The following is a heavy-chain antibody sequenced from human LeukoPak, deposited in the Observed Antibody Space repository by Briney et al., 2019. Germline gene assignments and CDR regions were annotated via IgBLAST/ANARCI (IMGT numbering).Heavy chain of an antibody. CDR1: GFTFSSYG. CDR2: ISHDGSSK. J-gene: IGHJ4*02. Sequence: GGSLRLSCAASGFTFSSYGMHWVRQAPGKGLEWVAVISHDGSSKYFADSVKGRFTISRDNPKNMVDLQMHSLRAEDTAVYYCARAYGSGSYPDYWGQGTLVTVSS. V-gene: IGHV3-30*03. CDR3: ARAYGSGSYPDY. D-gene: IGHD3-10*01.